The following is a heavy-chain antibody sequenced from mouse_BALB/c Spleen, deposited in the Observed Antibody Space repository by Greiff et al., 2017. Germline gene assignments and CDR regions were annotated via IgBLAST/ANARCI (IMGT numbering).Heavy chain of an antibody. J-gene: IGHJ4*01. CDR1: GFNIKDYY. V-gene: IGHV14-1*02. Sequence: VQLQQSGAELVRPGALVKLSCKASGFNIKDYYMHWVKQRPEQGLEWIGWIDPENGNTIYDPKFQGKASITADTSSNTAYLQLSSLTSEDTAVYYCARFGIFYYAMDYWGQGTSVTVSS. CDR2: IDPENGNT. CDR3: ARFGIFYYAMDY. D-gene: IGHD1-1*02.